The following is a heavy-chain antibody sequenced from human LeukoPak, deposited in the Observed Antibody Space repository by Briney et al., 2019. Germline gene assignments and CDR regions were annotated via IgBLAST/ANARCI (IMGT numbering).Heavy chain of an antibody. J-gene: IGHJ4*02. CDR1: GDTFTGYY. CDR2: INPNSGGT. D-gene: IGHD3-10*01. CDR3: AREWRYYYGSGSYSTFDY. V-gene: IGHV1-2*04. Sequence: ASVKVSCKASGDTFTGYYMHWVRQAPGQGLEWMGWINPNSGGTNYAQKFQGWVTMTRDTSISTAYMELSRLRSDDTAVYYCAREWRYYYGSGSYSTFDYWGQGTLVTVSS.